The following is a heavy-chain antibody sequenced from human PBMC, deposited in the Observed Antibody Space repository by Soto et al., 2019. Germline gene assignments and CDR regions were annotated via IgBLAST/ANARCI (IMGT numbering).Heavy chain of an antibody. V-gene: IGHV2-26*01. CDR2: IFSNDEK. D-gene: IGHD2-8*01. CDR1: GFSLSNARMG. Sequence: SGPTLVNPTETLTLTCTVSGFSLSNARMGVSWIRQPPGKALEWLAHIFSNDEKSYSTSLKSRLTISKDTSKSQVVLTMTNMDPVDTATYYCARRIGVRDDCTNGVCNDYWGQGTLVTVSS. CDR3: ARRIGVRDDCTNGVCNDY. J-gene: IGHJ4*02.